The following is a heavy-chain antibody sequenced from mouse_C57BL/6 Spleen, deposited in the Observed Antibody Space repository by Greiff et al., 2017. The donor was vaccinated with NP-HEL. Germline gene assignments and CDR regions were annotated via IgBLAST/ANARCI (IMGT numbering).Heavy chain of an antibody. Sequence: QVQLQQPGAELVKPGASVKMSCKASGYTFTSYWITWVKQRPGQGLEWIGDIYPGSGSPNYNEQFKSKATLTVATSSRTAYMQRSSLTSEDSAVYYCAREQDPDYYGSKRYFGVWGTGTTVTVSS. CDR1: GYTFTSYW. V-gene: IGHV1-55*01. J-gene: IGHJ1*03. D-gene: IGHD1-1*01. CDR2: IYPGSGSP. CDR3: AREQDPDYYGSKRYFGV.